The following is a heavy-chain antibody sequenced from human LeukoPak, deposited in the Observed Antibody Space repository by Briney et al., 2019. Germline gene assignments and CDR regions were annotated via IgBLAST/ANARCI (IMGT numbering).Heavy chain of an antibody. CDR3: ARLGRGYSGYEALKYYFDY. CDR1: GFTVSSNY. D-gene: IGHD5-12*01. J-gene: IGHJ4*02. Sequence: PGGSLRLSCAASGFTVSSNYMSWVRQAPGKGLEWVSVIYSGGSTYYADSVKGRFTISRDNSKNTLYLQMNSLRAADTAVYYCARLGRGYSGYEALKYYFDYWGQGTLVTVSS. V-gene: IGHV3-66*04. CDR2: IYSGGST.